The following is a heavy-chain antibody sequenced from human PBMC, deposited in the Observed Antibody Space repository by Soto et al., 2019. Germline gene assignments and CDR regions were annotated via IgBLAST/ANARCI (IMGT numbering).Heavy chain of an antibody. J-gene: IGHJ5*02. Sequence: PSETLSLTCSVSGDSISSSSQYWGWIRQPPGKGLEWIGSIHYSGTSYYNPSLKSRVTIFVDTSKNQLSLKLSSVTAADTAVYYCARHWIAGSSIPWGPGTLVTVS. V-gene: IGHV4-39*01. CDR2: IHYSGTS. D-gene: IGHD2-21*01. CDR1: GDSISSSSQY. CDR3: ARHWIAGSSIP.